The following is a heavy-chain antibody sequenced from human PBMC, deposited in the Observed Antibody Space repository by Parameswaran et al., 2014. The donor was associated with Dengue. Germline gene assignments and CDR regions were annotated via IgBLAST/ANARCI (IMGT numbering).Heavy chain of an antibody. CDR2: INAGNGNT. J-gene: IGHJ6*02. D-gene: IGHD2-21*01. Sequence: WVRQAPGQRLEWMGWINAGNGNTKYSQKFQGRVTITRDTSASTAYMELSSLRSEDTAVYYCARDPPYCGGDCYWGHYYYYYGMDVWGQGTTVTVSS. V-gene: IGHV1-3*01. CDR3: ARDPPYCGGDCYWGHYYYYYGMDV.